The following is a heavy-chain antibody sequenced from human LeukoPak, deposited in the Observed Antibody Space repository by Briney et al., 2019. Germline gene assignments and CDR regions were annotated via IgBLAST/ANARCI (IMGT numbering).Heavy chain of an antibody. CDR2: INSDGSST. J-gene: IGHJ4*02. CDR1: GFTFSSYW. D-gene: IGHD6-13*01. CDR3: AKDQSWAAAGSFDY. Sequence: PGGSLRLSCAASGFTFSSYWMHWVRQAPGKGLVWVSRINSDGSSTSYADSVKGRFTISRDNAKNTLYLQMNSLRAEDTAVYYCAKDQSWAAAGSFDYWGQGTLVTVSS. V-gene: IGHV3-74*01.